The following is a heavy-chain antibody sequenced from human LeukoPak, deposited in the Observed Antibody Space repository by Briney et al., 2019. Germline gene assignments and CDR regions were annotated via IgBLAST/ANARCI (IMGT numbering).Heavy chain of an antibody. CDR1: GYTFTSYY. CDR3: ARGNKPRIRPVVVIATPPAEYFQH. V-gene: IGHV1-46*01. J-gene: IGHJ1*01. Sequence: ASVKVSCKASGYTFTSYYMHWVRQAPGQGLEWMGIINPSGGSTSYAQKFQGRVTMTRDTSTSTVYMELSSLRSEDTAVYYCARGNKPRIRPVVVIATPPAEYFQHWGQGTLVTVSS. D-gene: IGHD2-21*01. CDR2: INPSGGST.